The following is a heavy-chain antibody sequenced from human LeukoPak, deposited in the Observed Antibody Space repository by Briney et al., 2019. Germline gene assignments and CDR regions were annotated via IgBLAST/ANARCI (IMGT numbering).Heavy chain of an antibody. CDR3: AKPEVGVASIDC. CDR1: GFTFTSSA. J-gene: IGHJ4*02. CDR2: ISSGGTP. Sequence: GGSLRLSCGASGFTFTSSAMTWVRQAPGKGLEWVSAISSGGTPYYAASVRGRFIISTDTSTNNLYLQVKSLTAEDTAVYYCAKPEVGVASIDCWGQGTLVTVSS. V-gene: IGHV3-23*01. D-gene: IGHD2-2*01.